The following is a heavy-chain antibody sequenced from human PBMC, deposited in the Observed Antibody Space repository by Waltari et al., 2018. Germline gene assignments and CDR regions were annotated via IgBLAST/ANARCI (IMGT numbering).Heavy chain of an antibody. J-gene: IGHJ4*02. V-gene: IGHV3-30*18. CDR2: ISYDGSNK. Sequence: QVQLVESGGDVVQPGRSLRLSCAASGFTFSSYGMHWVRQAPGKGLEWVAVISYDGSNKYYADSVKGRFTISRDNSKNTLYLQMNSLRAEDTAVYYCAKGQGGWYEFDYWGQGTLVTVSS. CDR1: GFTFSSYG. CDR3: AKGQGGWYEFDY. D-gene: IGHD6-19*01.